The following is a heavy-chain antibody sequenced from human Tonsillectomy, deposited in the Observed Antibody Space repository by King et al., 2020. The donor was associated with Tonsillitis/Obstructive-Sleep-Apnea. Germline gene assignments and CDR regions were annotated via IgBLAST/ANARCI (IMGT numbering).Heavy chain of an antibody. J-gene: IGHJ4*02. CDR3: ARDEYDFWSGYSVGDY. Sequence: HVQLVESGGGVVQPGRSLRLSCAASGFTFSSYGMHWVRQAPGKGLEWVAVIWYDGSKKYYADSVKGRFTISRDNSKNTLYLQMNSLRAEDTAVYYCARDEYDFWSGYSVGDYWGQGTLVTVSS. V-gene: IGHV3-33*01. CDR2: IWYDGSKK. D-gene: IGHD3-3*01. CDR1: GFTFSSYG.